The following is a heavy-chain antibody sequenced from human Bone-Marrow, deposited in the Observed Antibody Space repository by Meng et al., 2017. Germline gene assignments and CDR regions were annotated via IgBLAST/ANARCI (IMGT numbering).Heavy chain of an antibody. J-gene: IGHJ6*02. Sequence: SVKVSCKASGGTFSSYAISWVRQAPGQGLEWMGGIIPIFGTANYAQKFQGRVTITADESTSTAYMELSSLISEDTAVYYCARDRCSGGSCYRGDYYYYGMDVWGQGTTVTVSS. CDR1: GGTFSSYA. CDR3: ARDRCSGGSCYRGDYYYYGMDV. V-gene: IGHV1-69*13. CDR2: IIPIFGTA. D-gene: IGHD2-15*01.